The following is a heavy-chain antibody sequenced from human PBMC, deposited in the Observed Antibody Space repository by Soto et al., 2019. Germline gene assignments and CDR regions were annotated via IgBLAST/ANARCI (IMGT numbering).Heavy chain of an antibody. CDR1: GGSISSGGYY. Sequence: QVQLQESGPGLVKPSQTLSLTCTVSGGSISSGGYYWSWIRQHPGKGLEWIGYINYIGSAYYHPSLKSRVTISVATSRNQFSLKLTSVTAADTAVYYCARVLLVGPTESHSWGQGTLVTVSS. CDR3: ARVLLVGPTESHS. J-gene: IGHJ4*02. V-gene: IGHV4-31*03. CDR2: INYIGSA. D-gene: IGHD1-26*01.